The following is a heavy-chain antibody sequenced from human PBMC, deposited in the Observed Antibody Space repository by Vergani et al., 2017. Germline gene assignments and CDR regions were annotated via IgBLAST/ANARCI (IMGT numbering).Heavy chain of an antibody. CDR1: GYTFTSYG. CDR3: AGALLPTPIPYYSYMDF. CDR2: ISAYNGNT. Sequence: QVQLVQSGAEVKKPGASVKVSCKASGYTFTSYGISWVRQAPGQGPEWMGWISAYNGNTNYAQKFQGRVTMTTDTSMSTTYMELRSLRSDDTAVYYCAGALLPTPIPYYSYMDFWGRGTTVTVSS. J-gene: IGHJ6*03. D-gene: IGHD2-15*01. V-gene: IGHV1-18*01.